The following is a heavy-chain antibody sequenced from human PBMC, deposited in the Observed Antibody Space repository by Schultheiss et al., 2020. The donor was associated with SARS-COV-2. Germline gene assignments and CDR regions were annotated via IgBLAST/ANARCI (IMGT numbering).Heavy chain of an antibody. CDR2: ISYDGSNK. J-gene: IGHJ4*02. Sequence: GGSLRLSCAASGFTFSSYAMHWVRQAPGKGLEWVAVISYDGSNKYYADSVKGRFTISRDNSKNTLYLQMNSLRAEDTAVYYCARELTLRLGELSLPLGFDYWGQGTLVTVSS. CDR3: ARELTLRLGELSLPLGFDY. CDR1: GFTFSSYA. V-gene: IGHV3-30*01. D-gene: IGHD3-16*02.